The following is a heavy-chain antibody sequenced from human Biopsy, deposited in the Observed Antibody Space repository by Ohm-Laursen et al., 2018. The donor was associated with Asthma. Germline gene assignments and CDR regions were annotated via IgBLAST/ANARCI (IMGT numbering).Heavy chain of an antibody. J-gene: IGHJ4*02. D-gene: IGHD6-19*01. CDR3: SRKDPASGWYQGSILR. V-gene: IGHV3-30*03. Sequence: SLRLSCTASGFTFSSFGMHWVRQAPGKGLEWVACISYDGSNKYYADSVKGRSTISRDNSKNTLYLQMNSLRAEDTAVYYCSRKDPASGWYQGSILRWGQGTLVTVSS. CDR2: ISYDGSNK. CDR1: GFTFSSFG.